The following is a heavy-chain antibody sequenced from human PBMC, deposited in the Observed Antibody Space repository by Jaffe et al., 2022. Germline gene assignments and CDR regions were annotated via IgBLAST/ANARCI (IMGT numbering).Heavy chain of an antibody. V-gene: IGHV4-38-2*01. CDR2: IYHSGST. CDR1: GYSISSGYY. D-gene: IGHD2-15*01. J-gene: IGHJ3*02. CDR3: ARRILVGGAFDI. Sequence: QVQLQESGPGLVKPSETLSLTCAVSGYSISSGYYWGWIRQPPGKGLEWIGSIYHSGSTYYNPSLKSRVTISVDTSKNQFSLKLSSVTAADTAVYYCARRILVGGAFDIWGQGTMVTVSS.